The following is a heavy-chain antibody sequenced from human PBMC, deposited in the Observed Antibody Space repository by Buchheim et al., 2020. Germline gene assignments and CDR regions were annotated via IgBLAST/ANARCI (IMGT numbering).Heavy chain of an antibody. D-gene: IGHD4-23*01. CDR3: ARDDYGGNSVGLDP. V-gene: IGHV4-34*01. CDR1: GGSFSGYY. Sequence: QVQLQQWGAGLLKPSETLSLTCAVYGGSFSGYYWSWIRQPPGKGLEWIGEINHSGSTNYNPSLKSRVTISVDTSKNQFSLKLNSVTAADTAVYYCARDDYGGNSVGLDPWGQGTL. CDR2: INHSGST. J-gene: IGHJ5*02.